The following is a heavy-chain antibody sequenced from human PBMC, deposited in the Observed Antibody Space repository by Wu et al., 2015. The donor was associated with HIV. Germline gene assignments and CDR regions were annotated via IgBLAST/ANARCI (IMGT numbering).Heavy chain of an antibody. V-gene: IGHV1-2*02. CDR2: INPTTGDT. Sequence: QVQLVQSGAEVKKPGASVKVSCKASGYSFTGYYTHWVRQAPGQGLEWMGWINPTTGDTKYAQKFEGRVIMTKDTSIGTAYMELSSLRSEDTAVYYCARAEIVGATPPDYWGQGTLVTVSS. CDR3: ARAEIVGATPPDY. CDR1: GYSFTGYY. D-gene: IGHD1-26*01. J-gene: IGHJ4*02.